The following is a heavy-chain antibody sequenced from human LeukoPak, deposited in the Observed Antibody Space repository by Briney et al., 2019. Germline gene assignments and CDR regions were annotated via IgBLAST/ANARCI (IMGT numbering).Heavy chain of an antibody. J-gene: IGHJ4*02. D-gene: IGHD1-26*01. V-gene: IGHV3-64D*06. Sequence: GGSLRLSCSVSGFTFSSYAMHWVRQAPGKGMEYVSAVNSNGDRTYYADSVKGRFTISRDNSKNTLYLQMSNLRAEDTAVYYCVKVGRELLPTLFDCWGQGTLVTVSS. CDR2: VNSNGDRT. CDR1: GFTFSSYA. CDR3: VKVGRELLPTLFDC.